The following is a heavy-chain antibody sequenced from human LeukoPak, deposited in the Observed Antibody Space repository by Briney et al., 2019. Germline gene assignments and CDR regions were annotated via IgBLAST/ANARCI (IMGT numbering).Heavy chain of an antibody. V-gene: IGHV3-21*01. Sequence: PGGSLRLSCAASGFTFSSYSMNWVRQAPGKGLEWVSFISSSRSYIYYADSVKGRFTISRDNAKNSRYLQMNSLRAEDTAVYYCARDLEGSGSFYRPSYDYWGQGTLVTVSS. CDR1: GFTFSSYS. D-gene: IGHD3-10*01. CDR2: ISSSRSYI. J-gene: IGHJ4*02. CDR3: ARDLEGSGSFYRPSYDY.